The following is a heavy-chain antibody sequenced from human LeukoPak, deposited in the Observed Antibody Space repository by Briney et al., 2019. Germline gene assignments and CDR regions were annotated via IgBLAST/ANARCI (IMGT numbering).Heavy chain of an antibody. CDR1: GGSFSDYY. CDR2: INLGRST. J-gene: IGHJ4*02. D-gene: IGHD2-21*02. Sequence: PSETLSLTCAVYGGSFSDYYWSWIRQRQGKGLEGIGEINLGRSTNYNPSLKSRVTISLDTSKNQFSLKLSSVTAADTAVYYCASVVVTAISSHSDYWGQGTLVTVSS. CDR3: ASVVVTAISSHSDY. V-gene: IGHV4-34*01.